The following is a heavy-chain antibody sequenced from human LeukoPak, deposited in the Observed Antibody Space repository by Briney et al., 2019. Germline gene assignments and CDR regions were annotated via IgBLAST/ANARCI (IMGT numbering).Heavy chain of an antibody. CDR1: GGSISSYY. CDR2: IYYSGST. D-gene: IGHD3-22*01. CDR3: ASVYDRSGYDAFDI. Sequence: SETLSLTCTVSGGSISSYYWSWIRQPPGKGLEWIGYIYYSGSTYYNPSLKSRVTISVDTSKNQFSLKLSSVTAADTAVYYCASVYDRSGYDAFDIWGQGTMVTVSS. J-gene: IGHJ3*02. V-gene: IGHV4-59*12.